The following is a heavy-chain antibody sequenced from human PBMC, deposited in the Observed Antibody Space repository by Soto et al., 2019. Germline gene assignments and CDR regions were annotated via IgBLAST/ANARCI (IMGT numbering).Heavy chain of an antibody. Sequence: QVQLVQSGAEVKKPGSSVKVSCKASGGTFSSYAISWVRQAPGQGLEWMGGIIPIFGTANYAQKFQGRVTSTVDESTSTAYMERSSLRSEDTAVYYCASSVAKYYYYGMDVWGQGTTVTVSS. CDR3: ASSVAKYYYYGMDV. CDR1: GGTFSSYA. D-gene: IGHD5-12*01. J-gene: IGHJ6*02. CDR2: IIPIFGTA. V-gene: IGHV1-69*12.